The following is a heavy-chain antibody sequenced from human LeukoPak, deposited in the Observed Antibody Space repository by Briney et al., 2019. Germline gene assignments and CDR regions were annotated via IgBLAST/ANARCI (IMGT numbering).Heavy chain of an antibody. CDR3: AREEVYGSGTYYNPYYYYGMDV. CDR1: GFTFSSYW. Sequence: GGSLRLSCAASGFTFSSYWMHWVRHAPGKGLAWVSRINSDGSSTTFADSVKGRFTISRDNAKNTLYLQMSSLRAEDTAVYYCAREEVYGSGTYYNPYYYYGMDVWGKGTTVTVSS. J-gene: IGHJ6*04. D-gene: IGHD3-10*01. V-gene: IGHV3-74*03. CDR2: INSDGSST.